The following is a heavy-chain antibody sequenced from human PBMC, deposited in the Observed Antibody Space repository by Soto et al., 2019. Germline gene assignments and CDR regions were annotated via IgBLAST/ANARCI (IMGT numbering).Heavy chain of an antibody. CDR1: GFNVMSYW. Sequence: GGSLRLSCGVSGFNVMSYWMSWVRQAPGKGLEWVASIKEDGSEIYYLQSVRGRFTISRDSAGNALHLAMNYLSAEDTAVYFCARDIGFDYVNWGQGTLVTVPQ. J-gene: IGHJ4*02. V-gene: IGHV3-7*01. D-gene: IGHD3-16*01. CDR2: IKEDGSEI. CDR3: ARDIGFDYVN.